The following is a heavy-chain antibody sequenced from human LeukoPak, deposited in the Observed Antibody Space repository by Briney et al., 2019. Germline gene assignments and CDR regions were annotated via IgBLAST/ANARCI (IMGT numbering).Heavy chain of an antibody. J-gene: IGHJ4*02. D-gene: IGHD6-6*01. CDR2: ISVYNGNT. Sequence: ASVTVSCKTSGYTFTSYGISWVRQAPGQGLEWMGWISVYNGNTKYAQKFQGRVTMTTDTSTSTAYMELRSLRSDDTAVYYCAKTLSAARGVYYFDYWGQGTLVTVSS. CDR3: AKTLSAARGVYYFDY. V-gene: IGHV1-18*01. CDR1: GYTFTSYG.